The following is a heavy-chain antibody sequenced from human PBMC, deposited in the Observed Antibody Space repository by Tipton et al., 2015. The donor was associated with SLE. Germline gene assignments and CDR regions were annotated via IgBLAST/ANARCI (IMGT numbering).Heavy chain of an antibody. J-gene: IGHJ4*02. CDR2: IYHRGST. CDR3: ARAEQQREPLGY. CDR1: GFTVSNKY. Sequence: SLRLSCAASGFTVSNKYMSWVRQPPGKGLEWIGEIYHRGSTNYNPSLKSRVTISVDKSKNQLSLKLSSVTAADTAVYYCARAEQQREPLGYWGQGTLVTVSS. D-gene: IGHD6-13*01. V-gene: IGHV4-4*02.